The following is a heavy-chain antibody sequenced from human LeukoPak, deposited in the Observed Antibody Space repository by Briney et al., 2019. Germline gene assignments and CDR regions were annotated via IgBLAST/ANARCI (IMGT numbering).Heavy chain of an antibody. CDR1: GFTFSSYS. V-gene: IGHV3-21*01. CDR2: ISSSSTYI. CDR3: ASGYYDSSGYAY. J-gene: IGHJ4*02. Sequence: GGSLSLSCAASGFTFSSYSMNWVRQSPGKGLEWVSFISSSSTYIYYADAVKGRFTISRDNAKNSLYLQMNSLRAEDTAVYYCASGYYDSSGYAYWGQGTLVTVSS. D-gene: IGHD3-22*01.